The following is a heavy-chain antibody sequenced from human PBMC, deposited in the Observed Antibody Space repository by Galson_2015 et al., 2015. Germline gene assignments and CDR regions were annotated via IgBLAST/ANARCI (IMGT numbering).Heavy chain of an antibody. J-gene: IGHJ3*02. Sequence: SLRLSCAASGFTFSSYAMSWVRQAPGKGLEWVSAISGSGGSTYYADSVKGRFTISRDNSKNTLYLQMNSLRAEDTAVYYCAKGDIYGPRAFDIWGQGTMVTVSS. V-gene: IGHV3-23*01. D-gene: IGHD5-18*01. CDR3: AKGDIYGPRAFDI. CDR2: ISGSGGST. CDR1: GFTFSSYA.